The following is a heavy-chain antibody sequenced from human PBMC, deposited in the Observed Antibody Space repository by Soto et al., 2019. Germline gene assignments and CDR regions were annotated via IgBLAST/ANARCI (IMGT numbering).Heavy chain of an antibody. V-gene: IGHV4-39*01. CDR1: GGPIITTNNY. CDR3: VTVASSRYYYAMDV. Sequence: SETLSLTCTVSGGPIITTNNYWVWIRQPPGKGLEWIGSIYYSGASYYNPSLKSRVTISLDTSKNQFSLKLSSVTAADTAVYYCVTVASSRYYYAMDVWGQGTTVTVSS. J-gene: IGHJ6*02. CDR2: IYYSGAS. D-gene: IGHD6-19*01.